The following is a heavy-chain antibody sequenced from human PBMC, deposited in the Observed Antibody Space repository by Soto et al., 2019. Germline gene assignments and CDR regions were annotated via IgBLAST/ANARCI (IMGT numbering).Heavy chain of an antibody. V-gene: IGHV4-39*01. CDR3: ARQSYSFGPSNFDY. CDR2: LSYSGST. J-gene: IGHJ4*02. CDR1: GGSISSRTYY. D-gene: IGHD5-18*01. Sequence: QLQLQESGPGLVKPSETLSLTCTVSGGSISSRTYYPAWIRQPPGKGLEWIGSLSYSGSTSHNLSLESRTTIAVDTSKNQFSLKLSSVTAADTAVYYCARQSYSFGPSNFDYWGQGTLVTVSS.